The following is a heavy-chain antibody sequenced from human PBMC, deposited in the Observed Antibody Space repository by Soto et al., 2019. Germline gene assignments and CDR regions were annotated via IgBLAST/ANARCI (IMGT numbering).Heavy chain of an antibody. CDR3: AKDLPPEYGRRYFDY. V-gene: IGHV3-23*01. CDR2: IGGSGGST. J-gene: IGHJ4*02. CDR1: GFTFSSYA. Sequence: AGSLRLTCAASGFTFSSYAMSWVRQAPGKGLEWVSAIGGSGGSTYYADSVKGRFTISRDNSKNTLYLQMNSLSAEDTAVYYCAKDLPPEYGRRYFDYWGQGTLVTVSS. D-gene: IGHD3-10*01.